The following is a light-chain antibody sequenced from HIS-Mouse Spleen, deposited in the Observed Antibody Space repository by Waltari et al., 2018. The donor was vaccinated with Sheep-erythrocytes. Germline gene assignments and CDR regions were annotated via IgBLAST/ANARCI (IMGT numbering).Light chain of an antibody. V-gene: IGLV2-23*01. Sequence: QSALTQPASVSGSPGQSITISCTGTSSDVGSYNLVPWYQQHPGKAPKLTIYEGSKRPSGVSNLFSGSKSGNTASLTISGLQAEDEADYYCCSYAGSSTPWVFGGGTKLTVL. CDR2: EGS. CDR1: SSDVGSYNL. J-gene: IGLJ3*02. CDR3: CSYAGSSTPWV.